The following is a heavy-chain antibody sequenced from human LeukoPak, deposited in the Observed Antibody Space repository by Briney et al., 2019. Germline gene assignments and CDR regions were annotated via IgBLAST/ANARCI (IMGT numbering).Heavy chain of an antibody. J-gene: IGHJ4*02. Sequence: PSETLSLTCTVSGGSISSSSYSWGWIRQPPGKGLEWIGSIYYSGSTYYNPSLKSRVTISVDTSKNQFSLKLSSVTAADTAVYYCACPYDYGDQRGYYFDYWGQGTLVTVSS. CDR3: ACPYDYGDQRGYYFDY. CDR2: IYYSGST. CDR1: GGSISSSSYS. D-gene: IGHD4-17*01. V-gene: IGHV4-39*01.